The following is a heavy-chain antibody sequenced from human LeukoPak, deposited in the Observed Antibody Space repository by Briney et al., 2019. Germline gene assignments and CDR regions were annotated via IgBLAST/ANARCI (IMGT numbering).Heavy chain of an antibody. Sequence: PGGSLRLSCAASGFTFSSHSMNWVRQAPGRGLEWVSYISSNGETINYADSVKGRFAISRDNAKNTLYLQMNALRAGDTAVYYCARDVGRAAAGTGGDHWGQGTLVTVSS. V-gene: IGHV3-48*04. CDR1: GFTFSSHS. J-gene: IGHJ4*01. CDR2: ISSNGETI. CDR3: ARDVGRAAAGTGGDH. D-gene: IGHD6-13*01.